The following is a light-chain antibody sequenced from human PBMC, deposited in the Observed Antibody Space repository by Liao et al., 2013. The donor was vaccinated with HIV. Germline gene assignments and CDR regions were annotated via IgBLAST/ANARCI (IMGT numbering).Light chain of an antibody. Sequence: SYELTQPPSVSVAPGKTARITCGGNNIGSKSVHWYQQKPGQSPVVVIYQDSKRPSGIPERFSGSNSGNTATLTISGTQAMDEADYYCQAWDSSTSYVFGTGTKVTVL. V-gene: IGLV3-21*01. CDR2: QDS. CDR3: QAWDSSTSYV. CDR1: NIGSKS. J-gene: IGLJ1*01.